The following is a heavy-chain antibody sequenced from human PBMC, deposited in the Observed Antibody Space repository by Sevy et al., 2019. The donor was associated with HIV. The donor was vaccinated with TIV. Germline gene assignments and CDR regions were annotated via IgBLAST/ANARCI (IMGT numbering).Heavy chain of an antibody. V-gene: IGHV3-7*03. CDR2: IKQDGSEK. D-gene: IGHD1-20*01. Sequence: GGSLRLSCAASGFTFSSYWMNWVRQAPGKGLEWVANIKQDGSEKYYVDSVKGRFTISRDNAKNSLYLQMNSLRAEDTAVYYCARDPRYNWGGYYGMDVWGQGTMVTVSS. J-gene: IGHJ6*02. CDR3: ARDPRYNWGGYYGMDV. CDR1: GFTFSSYW.